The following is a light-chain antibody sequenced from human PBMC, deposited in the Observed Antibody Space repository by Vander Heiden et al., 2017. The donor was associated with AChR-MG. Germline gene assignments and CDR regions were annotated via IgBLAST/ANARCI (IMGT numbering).Light chain of an antibody. J-gene: IGKJ1*01. CDR2: DAS. CDR1: QDISNY. Sequence: DIQMTQSPSSLSASVGDRVTITCQASQDISNYLNWYQQKPGKAPKLLIYDASNLETGVPSRFSGSGSGTDFTFTISSLQHEDIATYYCQQYDNLPPAWTFGQGTKVEIK. CDR3: QQYDNLPPAWT. V-gene: IGKV1-33*01.